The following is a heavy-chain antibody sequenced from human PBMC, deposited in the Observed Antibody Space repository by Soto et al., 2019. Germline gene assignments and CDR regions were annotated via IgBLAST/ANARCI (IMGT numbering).Heavy chain of an antibody. Sequence: PGESLKISCRGSGYSFTIYWISWVRQMPGKGLEWMGRIDPSDSYTNYSPSFQGHVTISADKSISTAYLQWSSLKASDTAMYYCARNGXEGPSSGWPENYYGMDVWGQGTTVTVSS. J-gene: IGHJ6*02. CDR2: IDPSDSYT. V-gene: IGHV5-10-1*01. CDR3: ARNGXEGPSSGWPENYYGMDV. CDR1: GYSFTIYW. D-gene: IGHD6-19*01.